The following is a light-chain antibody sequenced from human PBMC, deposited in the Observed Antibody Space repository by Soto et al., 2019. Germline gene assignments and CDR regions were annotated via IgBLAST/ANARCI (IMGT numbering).Light chain of an antibody. Sequence: DIQMTQSPSSVSVSVGDRVTITCRASQDVSSRLAWYQQKPGKVPNLLMSAASSLQSGVPSRFSGSVSGTDFTLTISSLQPQDFATYYCQQAHSFPYTFGQGTKLEIK. CDR3: QQAHSFPYT. CDR2: AAS. V-gene: IGKV1-12*01. J-gene: IGKJ2*01. CDR1: QDVSSR.